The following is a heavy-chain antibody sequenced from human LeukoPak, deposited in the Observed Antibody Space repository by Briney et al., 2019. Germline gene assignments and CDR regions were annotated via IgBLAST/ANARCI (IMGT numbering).Heavy chain of an antibody. D-gene: IGHD4-17*01. V-gene: IGHV4-4*09. CDR1: GGSISSYY. J-gene: IGHJ3*02. CDR2: IYTSGST. Sequence: SETLSLTCTVSGGSISSYYWSWIRQPPGKGLEWIGYIYTSGSTTYNPSLKSRVTISVDTSKNQFSLKLSSVTAADTAVYYCARRRADYVDAFDIWGQGTMVTVSS. CDR3: ARRRADYVDAFDI.